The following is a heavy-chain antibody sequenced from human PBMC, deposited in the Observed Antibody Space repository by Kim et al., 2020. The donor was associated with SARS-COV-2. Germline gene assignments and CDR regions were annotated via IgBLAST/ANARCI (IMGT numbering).Heavy chain of an antibody. Sequence: GGSLRLSCAASGFTFSSYGMHWVRQAPGKGLEWVAVISYDGSNKYYADSEKGRFTISRDNSKNTLYLQMNSLRAEDTAVYYCAKEFPIFGVVIIYYYYYGMDVWGQGTTVTVSS. CDR3: AKEFPIFGVVIIYYYYYGMDV. D-gene: IGHD3-3*01. CDR2: ISYDGSNK. V-gene: IGHV3-30*18. CDR1: GFTFSSYG. J-gene: IGHJ6*02.